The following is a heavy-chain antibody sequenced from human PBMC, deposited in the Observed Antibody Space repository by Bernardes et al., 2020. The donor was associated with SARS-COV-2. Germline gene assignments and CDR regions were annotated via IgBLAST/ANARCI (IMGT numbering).Heavy chain of an antibody. D-gene: IGHD6-19*01. CDR2: IYYSGST. CDR1: GGPISSYY. V-gene: IGHV4-59*01. CDR3: ASTPYIAVADPPLDYYGMDV. J-gene: IGHJ6*02. Sequence: SETLSLTCTVSGGPISSYYWSWIRQPPGKGLEWIGYIYYSGSTNYNPSLKSRVTISVDTSKNQFSLKLSSVTAADTAVYYCASTPYIAVADPPLDYYGMDVWGQGTTVTVSS.